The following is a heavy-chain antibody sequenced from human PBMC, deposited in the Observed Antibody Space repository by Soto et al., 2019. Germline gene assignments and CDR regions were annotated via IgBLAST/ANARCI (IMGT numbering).Heavy chain of an antibody. Sequence: ASETLSLTCTVSGGSISSYYWSWIRQTPGKGLEWIGYIYYSGSTNYNPSLKSRVTISVDASKNQFSLKLSSVTATDTAVYYCARHSPPVQWLQKEWLFDYWGQGTLVTVSS. J-gene: IGHJ4*02. CDR1: GGSISSYY. CDR2: IYYSGST. V-gene: IGHV4-59*08. D-gene: IGHD3-3*01. CDR3: ARHSPPVQWLQKEWLFDY.